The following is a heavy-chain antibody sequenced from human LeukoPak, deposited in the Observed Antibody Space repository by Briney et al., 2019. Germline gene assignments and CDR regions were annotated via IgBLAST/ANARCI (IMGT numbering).Heavy chain of an antibody. CDR3: ASIPPATGTAN. Sequence: GGSLRLSCAASGFTFSSYSMNWVRQAPGKGLEWVSSISSSSSYIYYADSVKGRFTISRDNAKNSLYLQMNSLRAEDTAVYYCASIPPATGTANWGQGTLVTVSS. CDR2: ISSSSSYI. CDR1: GFTFSSYS. D-gene: IGHD1-1*01. V-gene: IGHV3-21*01. J-gene: IGHJ4*02.